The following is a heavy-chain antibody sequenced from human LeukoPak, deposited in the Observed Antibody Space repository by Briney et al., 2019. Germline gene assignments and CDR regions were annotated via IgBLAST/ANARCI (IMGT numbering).Heavy chain of an antibody. V-gene: IGHV3-7*03. D-gene: IGHD2-8*02. CDR3: AKDKSGGFDY. CDR1: RFTLSTYW. Sequence: GGSLRLSCAASRFTLSTYWMSWVRQAPGKGLEWVAHIKQDGSQEYYVDSVKGRFTISRDNSKNTLYLQMNSLRVEDTAVYYCAKDKSGGFDYWGQGTLVTVSS. J-gene: IGHJ4*02. CDR2: IKQDGSQE.